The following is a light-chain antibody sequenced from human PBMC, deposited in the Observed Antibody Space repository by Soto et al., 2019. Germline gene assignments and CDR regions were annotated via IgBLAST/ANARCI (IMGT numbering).Light chain of an antibody. CDR1: QSLNNRY. CDR2: DAS. Sequence: IVLTQSPGTLSLSPGERASLSCRASQSLNNRYLAWYQQKPGQAPRLLMYDASNRATGIPDRFSGSGSGTDFTLTISRLEPEDFAVYYCQHYSNTPWTFGQGTKVEIK. V-gene: IGKV3-20*01. J-gene: IGKJ1*01. CDR3: QHYSNTPWT.